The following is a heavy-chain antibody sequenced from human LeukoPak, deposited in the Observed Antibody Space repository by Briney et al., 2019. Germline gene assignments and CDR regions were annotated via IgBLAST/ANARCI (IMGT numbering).Heavy chain of an antibody. CDR1: GGSISSYY. J-gene: IGHJ5*02. D-gene: IGHD2-15*01. CDR3: AKGEVALNWFDP. Sequence: SETLSLTCTVSGGSISSYYWTWIRQPPGKGLEWIAYINYSGSTTYNPSLKSRVTISVDKSKNQFSLKLRSVTAADTAVYYCAKGEVALNWFDPWGQGTLVTVSS. V-gene: IGHV4-59*01. CDR2: INYSGST.